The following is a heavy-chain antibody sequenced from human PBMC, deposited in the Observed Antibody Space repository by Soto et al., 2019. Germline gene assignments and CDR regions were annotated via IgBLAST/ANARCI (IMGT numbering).Heavy chain of an antibody. CDR3: ARAGEDYYGAGAGGLDV. D-gene: IGHD3-10*01. CDR2: IYYIGST. CDR1: GGSISSGGFY. Sequence: QVQLQESGPGLVKPSQTLSLTRSVSGGSISSGGFYWSWIRQHPGKGLEWIGYIYYIGSTSYNPSLKNRVSISRDTPNNQFSLELSSVSAADTAVYYCARAGEDYYGAGAGGLDVWGQGTTVTVSS. J-gene: IGHJ6*02. V-gene: IGHV4-31*03.